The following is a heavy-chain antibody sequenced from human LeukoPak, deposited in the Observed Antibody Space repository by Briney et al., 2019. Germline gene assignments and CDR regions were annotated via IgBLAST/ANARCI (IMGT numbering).Heavy chain of an antibody. CDR1: GYSISSGYY. V-gene: IGHV4-38-2*02. J-gene: IGHJ6*03. D-gene: IGHD1-14*01. CDR3: ARIGSYYYYMDV. Sequence: SETLSLTCTVSGYSISSGYYWGWIRQPPGKELEWIGSIYHSGSTHYNPSLKSRVTISVDTSSNQFSLKPRSVTAADTAVYYCARIGSYYYYMDVWGKGTTVSVSS. CDR2: IYHSGST.